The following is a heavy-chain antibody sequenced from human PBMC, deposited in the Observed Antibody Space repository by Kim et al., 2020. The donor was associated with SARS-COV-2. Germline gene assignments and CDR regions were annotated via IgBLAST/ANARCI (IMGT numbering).Heavy chain of an antibody. D-gene: IGHD3-22*01. Sequence: SETLSLTCTVSGGSVSSGSYYWSWIRQPPGKGLEWIGYIYYSGSTNYNPSLKSRVTISVDTSKNQFSLKLSSVTAADTAVYYCARDSAGGDSSGYPHWGQGTLVTVSS. CDR1: GGSVSSGSYY. CDR3: ARDSAGGDSSGYPH. V-gene: IGHV4-61*01. J-gene: IGHJ4*02. CDR2: IYYSGST.